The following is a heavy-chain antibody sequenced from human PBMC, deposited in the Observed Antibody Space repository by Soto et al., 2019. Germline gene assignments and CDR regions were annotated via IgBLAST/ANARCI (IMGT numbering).Heavy chain of an antibody. D-gene: IGHD6-13*01. Sequence: SETLSLTCTVSVGSISSSSYYWGWVRQPPGRGLEWIGSIYYSGSTYYNPSLKSRVTISVDTSKNQFSLKLSSVTAADTAVYYCARHIGYSSSWYRWFDPWGQGTLVTVPQ. CDR1: VGSISSSSYY. CDR3: ARHIGYSSSWYRWFDP. V-gene: IGHV4-39*01. CDR2: IYYSGST. J-gene: IGHJ5*02.